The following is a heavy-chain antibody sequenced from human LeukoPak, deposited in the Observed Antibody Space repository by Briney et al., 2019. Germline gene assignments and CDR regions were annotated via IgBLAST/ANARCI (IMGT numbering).Heavy chain of an antibody. CDR2: IIPIFGTA. CDR3: ARDHYSYGYGWFDP. D-gene: IGHD5-18*01. J-gene: IGHJ5*02. Sequence: SVKVSCKASGGTFSSYAISWVRQAPGQGLEWMGGIIPIFGTANYAQKFQGRVTITEDESTRTAYMELSSLRSEDTAVYYCARDHYSYGYGWFDPWGQGTLVTVSS. V-gene: IGHV1-69*13. CDR1: GGTFSSYA.